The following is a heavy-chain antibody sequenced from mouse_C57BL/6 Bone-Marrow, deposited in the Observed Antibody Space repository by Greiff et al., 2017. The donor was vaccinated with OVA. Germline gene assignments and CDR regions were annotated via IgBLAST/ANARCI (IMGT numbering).Heavy chain of an antibody. CDR2: IRSKSNNYAT. Sequence: EVMLVESGGGLVQPKGSLKLSCAASGFSFNTYAMNWVRQAPGTGLEWVARIRSKSNNYATYYADSVKDRFTISRDDSESILYLQMHNLKTEDTAMYYCVRHPSRDYWGQGTTLTVSS. V-gene: IGHV10-1*01. CDR3: VRHPSRDY. J-gene: IGHJ2*01. CDR1: GFSFNTYA.